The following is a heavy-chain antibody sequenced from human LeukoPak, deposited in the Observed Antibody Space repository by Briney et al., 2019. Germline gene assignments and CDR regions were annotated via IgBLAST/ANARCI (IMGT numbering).Heavy chain of an antibody. CDR1: GGTFSSYT. CDR2: IIPILGIA. J-gene: IGHJ4*02. CDR3: ARSLSNGIARADY. Sequence: SVKVSCKASGGTFSSYTISWVRQAPGQGLEWMGRIIPILGIANYAQKFQGRVTITADKSTSTAYMELSSLRSEDTAVYYCARSLSNGIARADYWGQGTLVTVSS. V-gene: IGHV1-69*02.